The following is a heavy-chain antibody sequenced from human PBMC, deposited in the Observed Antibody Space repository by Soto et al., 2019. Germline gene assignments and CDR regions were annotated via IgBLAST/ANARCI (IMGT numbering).Heavy chain of an antibody. V-gene: IGHV3-30-3*01. J-gene: IGHJ4*01. D-gene: IGHD6-19*01. CDR1: GFMFSAYA. CDR3: ARDPSPYTSGWYGIDF. CDR2: MSYDGTNT. Sequence: QVQLVESGGGVVQPGASLRLSCTASGFMFSAYAMLWVRQAPGKGLEWVAAMSYDGTNTYYADSLKGRFTISRDNSKNTLSLQMSSLTADDSAVYYCARDPSPYTSGWYGIDFWGLGTLVTVSS.